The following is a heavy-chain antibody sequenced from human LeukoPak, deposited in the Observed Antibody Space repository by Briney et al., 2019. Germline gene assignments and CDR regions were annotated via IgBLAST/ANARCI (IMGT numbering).Heavy chain of an antibody. V-gene: IGHV3-43*02. J-gene: IGHJ5*02. CDR1: GFTFGSYA. D-gene: IGHD2-15*01. Sequence: GGSLRLSCAASGFTFGSYAMHWVRQAPGKGLEWVSLISGDGGSTYYADSVKGRFTISRDNSKNSLYLQMNSLRTEDTALYYCAKDMVVAAWVGWFDPWGQGTLVTVSS. CDR2: ISGDGGST. CDR3: AKDMVVAAWVGWFDP.